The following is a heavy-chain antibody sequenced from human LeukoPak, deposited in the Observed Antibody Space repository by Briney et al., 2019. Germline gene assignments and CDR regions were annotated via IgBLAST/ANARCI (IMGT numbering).Heavy chain of an antibody. D-gene: IGHD4-17*01. V-gene: IGHV3-30*02. CDR2: IRYDGSDK. Sequence: GGSLRLSCAASGFAFSSYGMHWVRQTPGKGLEWVAFIRYDGSDKYYADSVKGRFTISRDNSKNTLYLQMNSLRVDDTAVYYCAKDLTTVTTQGDYWGQGTLVTVSS. CDR1: GFAFSSYG. J-gene: IGHJ4*02. CDR3: AKDLTTVTTQGDY.